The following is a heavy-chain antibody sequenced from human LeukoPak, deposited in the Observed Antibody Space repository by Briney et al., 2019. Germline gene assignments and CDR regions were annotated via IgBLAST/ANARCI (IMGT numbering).Heavy chain of an antibody. V-gene: IGHV3-74*01. CDR3: ARGTTTTYYDFWSGYSSPLDV. D-gene: IGHD3-3*01. J-gene: IGHJ6*02. CDR1: GFTFSSYW. Sequence: GGSLRLSCAAPGFTFSSYWMHWVRQAPGKGLVWVSRINSDGSSTSYADSVKGRFTISRDNAKNTLYLQMNSLRAEDTAVYYCARGTTTTYYDFWSGYSSPLDVWGQGTTVTVSS. CDR2: INSDGSST.